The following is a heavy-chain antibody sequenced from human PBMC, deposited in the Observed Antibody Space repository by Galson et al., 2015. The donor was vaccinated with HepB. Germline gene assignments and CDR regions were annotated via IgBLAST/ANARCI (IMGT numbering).Heavy chain of an antibody. D-gene: IGHD4-17*01. J-gene: IGHJ4*02. V-gene: IGHV3-30*18. Sequence: SLRLSCAASGFTISRYGMHWVRQAPGKGLEWVAVISYDGSNKYYADSVEGRFTVSRDNSKNTLYLQMNSLRAEDTAVYYCAKEPRDYGDYDGPDYWGQGTLVTVSS. CDR2: ISYDGSNK. CDR1: GFTISRYG. CDR3: AKEPRDYGDYDGPDY.